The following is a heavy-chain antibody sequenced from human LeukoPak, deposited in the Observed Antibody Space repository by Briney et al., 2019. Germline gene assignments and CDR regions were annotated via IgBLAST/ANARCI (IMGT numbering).Heavy chain of an antibody. CDR2: ISYDGSNK. J-gene: IGHJ4*02. CDR1: RFTVSSNY. Sequence: PGGSLRLSCAASRFTVSSNYMSWVRQAPGKGLEWVAVISYDGSNKYYADSVKGRFTISRDNSKNTLYLQMNSMRPEDTAVYFCARGGNGAWFEGGYWGQGTLVTVSS. V-gene: IGHV3-30-3*01. CDR3: ARGGNGAWFEGGY. D-gene: IGHD3-10*01.